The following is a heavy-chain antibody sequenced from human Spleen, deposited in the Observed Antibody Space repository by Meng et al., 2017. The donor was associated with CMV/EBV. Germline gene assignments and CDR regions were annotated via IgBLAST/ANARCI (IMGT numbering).Heavy chain of an antibody. J-gene: IGHJ4*02. D-gene: IGHD3-9*01. CDR1: GFTFSTYA. Sequence: GESLKISCAASGFTFSTYAMSWVRQAPGEGPEWVSSISGRGGDTHYADSVRGRFTISRDDSNNTLYLQMSSLRVDDTAVYSCAKGVDWSVTHPFDQWGQGTLVTVSS. CDR3: AKGVDWSVTHPFDQ. CDR2: ISGRGGDT. V-gene: IGHV3-23*01.